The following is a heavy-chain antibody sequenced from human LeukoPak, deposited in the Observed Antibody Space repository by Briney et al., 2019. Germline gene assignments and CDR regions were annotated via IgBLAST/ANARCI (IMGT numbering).Heavy chain of an antibody. V-gene: IGHV1-2*02. CDR1: GYTFTGYY. CDR2: INPNSGGT. CDR3: AREEITMIVGAEFDY. J-gene: IGHJ4*02. D-gene: IGHD3-22*01. Sequence: ASVKVSCKASGYTFTGYYMHWVRQAPGQGLEWMGWINPNSGGTNYARKFQGRVTMTRDTSISTAYMELSRLRSDDTAVYYCAREEITMIVGAEFDYWGQGTLVTVSS.